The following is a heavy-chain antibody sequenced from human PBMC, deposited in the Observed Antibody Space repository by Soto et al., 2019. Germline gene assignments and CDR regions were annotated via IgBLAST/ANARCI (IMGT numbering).Heavy chain of an antibody. CDR1: GFTFTDYS. Sequence: QVHLMESGGGLVKPGGSLRLSCEGSGFTFTDYSMTWIRQAPGKGREWVAYINTLSTAIYYADSVKGRFTISRDNAKNSLYLQMNGLRAEDTATYYCARRLQWQLRPLDSWGRGTLVTVSS. V-gene: IGHV3-11*01. CDR2: INTLSTAI. CDR3: ARRLQWQLRPLDS. D-gene: IGHD6-19*01. J-gene: IGHJ4*02.